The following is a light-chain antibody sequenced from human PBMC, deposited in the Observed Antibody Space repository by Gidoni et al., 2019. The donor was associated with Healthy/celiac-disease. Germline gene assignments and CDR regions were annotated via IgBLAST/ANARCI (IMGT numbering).Light chain of an antibody. J-gene: IGKJ1*01. CDR1: QGLLHSNGSNY. V-gene: IGKV2-28*01. CDR2: LGS. Sequence: DTAMTQSLLPLHVTPGAPASISCRSSQGLLHSNGSNYLDWYLQKPGQSPQLLIYLGSNRASGVPDRFSGSGSGTDFTLKISRVEAEDVGVYYCKQALQTPGTFXQXTKVEIK. CDR3: KQALQTPGT.